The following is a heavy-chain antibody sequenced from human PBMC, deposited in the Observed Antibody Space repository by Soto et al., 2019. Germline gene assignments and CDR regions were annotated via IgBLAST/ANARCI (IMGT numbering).Heavy chain of an antibody. Sequence: EVLLQQSGAEAREPGGVVKMSCAVSGITFSDLHMHWVKQAPGKGLEWVGLVEVENDDRLYAEKSRGRLNINTDTSRHTSYMELTSLTSDDTAIYFCAAVRGSLGSLSFDYWGQGTPGTVSA. CDR2: VEVENDDR. CDR1: GITFSDLH. V-gene: IGHV1-69-2*01. J-gene: IGHJ4*02. CDR3: AAVRGSLGSLSFDY. D-gene: IGHD1-26*01.